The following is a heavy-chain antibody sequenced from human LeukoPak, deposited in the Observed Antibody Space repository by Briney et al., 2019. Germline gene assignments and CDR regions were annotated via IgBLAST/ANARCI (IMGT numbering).Heavy chain of an antibody. D-gene: IGHD6-19*01. V-gene: IGHV1-46*01. Sequence: GASVKVSCKASGYTFTRYYIHWVRQAPGQGLEWVGIITPSGGSTSYAQKFQGRVTMTRDTSTSTVYMELSSLRSEDTAVYYCARGSSGWNDAFDIWGQGTMVTVSS. J-gene: IGHJ3*02. CDR1: GYTFTRYY. CDR3: ARGSSGWNDAFDI. CDR2: ITPSGGST.